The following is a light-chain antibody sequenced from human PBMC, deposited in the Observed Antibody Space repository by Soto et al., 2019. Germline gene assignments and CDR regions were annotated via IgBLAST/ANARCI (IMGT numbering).Light chain of an antibody. J-gene: IGKJ1*01. CDR1: QSIGRF. Sequence: DIQMTQSPSTLSASVGDRVTITCRASQSIGRFLAWYQHQPGKAPKLLIYDASTLESGVPSRFSGTGSGTEFTFPLTSLQPEDFGTYYCQQCYMGWTFGQGTKVDFK. CDR3: QQCYMGWT. CDR2: DAS. V-gene: IGKV1-5*01.